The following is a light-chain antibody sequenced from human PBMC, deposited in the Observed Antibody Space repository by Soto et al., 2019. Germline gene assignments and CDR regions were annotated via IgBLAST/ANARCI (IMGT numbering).Light chain of an antibody. J-gene: IGLJ2*01. CDR1: SSDVGGYNY. Sequence: QSALTQPRSVSGSPGQSVTISCTGTSSDVGGYNYVSWYQQHPGKAPKLMIYDVSKRPSGVPDRFSGSKSGNTASLTTSGLQAEDEADYYCCSSAGSYHTVFGGGTKLTVL. V-gene: IGLV2-11*01. CDR3: CSSAGSYHTV. CDR2: DVS.